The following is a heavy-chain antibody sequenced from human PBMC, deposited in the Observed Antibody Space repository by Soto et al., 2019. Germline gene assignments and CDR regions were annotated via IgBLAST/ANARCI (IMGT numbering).Heavy chain of an antibody. Sequence: QVQLVQSGPEVKMPGASVRVSCKTSGYTFSAYGLAWLRQAPGQRPEWMGWVSTNNANTNYAQRFQGRVTMTTDTSTTTTYMELRSLRSDDTAVYYCARELNTVSSAYYSFHYWGHATLVTVSS. J-gene: IGHJ4*01. CDR2: VSTNNANT. V-gene: IGHV1-18*01. D-gene: IGHD3-22*01. CDR3: ARELNTVSSAYYSFHY. CDR1: GYTFSAYG.